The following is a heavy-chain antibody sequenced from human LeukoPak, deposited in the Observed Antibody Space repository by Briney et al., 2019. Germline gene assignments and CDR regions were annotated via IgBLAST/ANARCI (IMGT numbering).Heavy chain of an antibody. Sequence: GGSLRLSCAASGFTFSSYWMHWVRQAPGKGLVWVSRINSDGSFTNYADSVKGRFTISRDNSKNTLYLQMNSLRAEDTAVYYCAKDGEYYYDSSGYLYWGQGTLVTVSS. CDR3: AKDGEYYYDSSGYLY. CDR1: GFTFSSYW. D-gene: IGHD3-22*01. J-gene: IGHJ4*02. CDR2: INSDGSFT. V-gene: IGHV3-74*01.